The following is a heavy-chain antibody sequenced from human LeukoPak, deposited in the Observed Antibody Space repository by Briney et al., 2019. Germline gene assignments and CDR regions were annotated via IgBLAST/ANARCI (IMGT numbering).Heavy chain of an antibody. CDR3: GIRDTSAYYVF. D-gene: IGHD3-22*01. V-gene: IGHV3-23*01. J-gene: IGHJ4*02. CDR2: IGGSGGT. Sequence: GGSLRLSCTGSGFTFRSYALSWVRQAPGAGLEWVSAIGGSGGTYYAASVKGRFTISRDNSKNALYLQMNGLRAEDTAVYYCGIRDTSAYYVFWGQGTLVTVSS. CDR1: GFTFRSYA.